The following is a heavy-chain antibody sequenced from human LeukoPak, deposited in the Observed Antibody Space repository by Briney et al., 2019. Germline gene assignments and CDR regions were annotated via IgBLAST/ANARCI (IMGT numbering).Heavy chain of an antibody. CDR3: ARALLWFGEPSHIDY. CDR1: GYTFTSYG. V-gene: IGHV1-18*01. D-gene: IGHD3-10*01. CDR2: ITAYNDNT. Sequence: SVKVSCKASGYTFTSYGISWVRQAPGQGLEWMGWITAYNDNTNYAQKLQGRVTMTTDTSTSTAYMELRSLRSDDTAVYYCARALLWFGEPSHIDYWGQGTLVTASS. J-gene: IGHJ4*02.